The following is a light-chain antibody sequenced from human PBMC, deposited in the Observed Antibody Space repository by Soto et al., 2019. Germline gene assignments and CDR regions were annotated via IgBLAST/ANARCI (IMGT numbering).Light chain of an antibody. J-gene: IGKJ5*01. V-gene: IGKV3-15*01. CDR3: QQYSKWPIT. CDR2: GIS. CDR1: RSVSNY. Sequence: EIVLTQSPATLSLSPGESATLSCRASRSVSNYLAWYQQHPGQPPRLLIYGISTRATGIPARFSGSGSGTEFSLTISSLQSEDFAVYYCQQYSKWPITFGQGTRLEIK.